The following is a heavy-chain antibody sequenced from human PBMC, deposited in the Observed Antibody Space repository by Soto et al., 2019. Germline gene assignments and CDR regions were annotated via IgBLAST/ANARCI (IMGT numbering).Heavy chain of an antibody. CDR1: GFTFSTYA. Sequence: EVQLLESGGGLVQPGGSLRLSCAASGFTFSTYAMSWVRQAPGKGLEWVSGISGSGVSTYYADSVKGRFTISRDNSKNTLYLQMNSQRAEYTAVYYCAKDPRGDYRFDYWGQGTLVTVSS. J-gene: IGHJ4*02. D-gene: IGHD4-17*01. V-gene: IGHV3-23*01. CDR3: AKDPRGDYRFDY. CDR2: ISGSGVST.